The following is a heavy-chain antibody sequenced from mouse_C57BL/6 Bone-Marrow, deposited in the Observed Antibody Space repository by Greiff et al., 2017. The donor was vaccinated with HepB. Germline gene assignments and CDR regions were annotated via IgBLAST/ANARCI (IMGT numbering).Heavy chain of an antibody. D-gene: IGHD1-1*01. CDR1: GYTFTSYW. Sequence: QVHVKQPGTELVKPGASVKLSCKASGYTFTSYWMHWVKQRPGQGLEWIGNINPSNGGTNYNEKFKSKATLTVDKSSSTAYMQLSSLTSEDSAVYYCARNYGRYYYAMDYWGQGTSVTVSS. CDR3: ARNYGRYYYAMDY. CDR2: INPSNGGT. V-gene: IGHV1-53*01. J-gene: IGHJ4*01.